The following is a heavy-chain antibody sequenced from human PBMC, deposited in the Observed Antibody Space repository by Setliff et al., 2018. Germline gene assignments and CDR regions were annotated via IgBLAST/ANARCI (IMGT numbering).Heavy chain of an antibody. CDR1: GYTFTSYY. CDR3: LRLVRYCSRTACQRTSGDEV. Sequence: ASVKVSCKASGYTFTSYYMYWVRQAPGQGLEWMGTINTGGGSASIVDQFQGRLTMTTDKSTNMAYLDLRGLRLDDTAIYFCLRLVRYCSRTACQRTSGDEVWGQGTLVTVSS. J-gene: IGHJ4*01. D-gene: IGHD2-8*01. CDR2: INTGGGSA. V-gene: IGHV1-46*01.